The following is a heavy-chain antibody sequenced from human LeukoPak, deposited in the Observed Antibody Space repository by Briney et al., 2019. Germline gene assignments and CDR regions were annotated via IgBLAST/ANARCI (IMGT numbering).Heavy chain of an antibody. CDR3: AKDASSGWYYFDY. J-gene: IGHJ4*02. V-gene: IGHV3-9*01. D-gene: IGHD6-19*01. CDR2: ISWNSGSI. CDR1: GFTLSSYG. Sequence: GGSLRLSCAASGFTLSSYGMHWVRQAPGKGLEWVSGISWNSGSIGYADSVKGRFTISRDNAKNSLYLQMNSLRAEDTALYYCAKDASSGWYYFDYWGQGTLVTVSS.